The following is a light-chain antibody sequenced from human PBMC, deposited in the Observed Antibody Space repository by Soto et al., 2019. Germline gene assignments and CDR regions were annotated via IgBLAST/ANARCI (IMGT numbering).Light chain of an antibody. CDR3: QQYNKWPPYT. CDR1: QSVSSN. Sequence: EIVMTQSPANLSVSPGERATLSCRASQSVSSNLAWYQQKPGQGPRLLIYGAYTRATSIPARFSGSGSGTEFTLNINSLQSEDFAVYYCQQYNKWPPYTFGQGTKLEIK. V-gene: IGKV3-15*01. J-gene: IGKJ2*01. CDR2: GAY.